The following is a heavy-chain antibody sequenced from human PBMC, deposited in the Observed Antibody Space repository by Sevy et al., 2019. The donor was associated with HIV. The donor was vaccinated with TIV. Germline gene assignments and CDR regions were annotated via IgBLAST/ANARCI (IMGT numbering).Heavy chain of an antibody. CDR3: ARGPDCGGDCDVGFYYPLDV. D-gene: IGHD2-21*02. J-gene: IGHJ6*02. V-gene: IGHV3-48*02. Sequence: GGSLRLSCTVSGFIFSRYSMNWVRQAPGKGLEWISYTSGNSGAIYYPDSVKGGFTVSRDNANNALFLQMSSLKDDDTAVYYCARGPDCGGDCDVGFYYPLDVWGQGTTVTVSS. CDR2: TSGNSGAI. CDR1: GFIFSRYS.